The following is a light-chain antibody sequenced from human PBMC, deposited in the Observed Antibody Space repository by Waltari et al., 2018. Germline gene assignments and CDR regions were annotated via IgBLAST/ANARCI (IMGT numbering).Light chain of an antibody. Sequence: SYELTQPLSVSVALGQTARMTCGGNNIGSKNVHWYQQKPGQAPELVIYRDSNRPPGIPERFSGSNSGNTATLTISRAQAGDEADFYCQVWDSNTAVFGGGTKLTVL. CDR1: NIGSKN. J-gene: IGLJ2*01. V-gene: IGLV3-9*01. CDR2: RDS. CDR3: QVWDSNTAV.